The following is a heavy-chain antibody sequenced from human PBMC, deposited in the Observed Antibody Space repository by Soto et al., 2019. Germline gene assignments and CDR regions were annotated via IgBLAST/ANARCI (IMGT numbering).Heavy chain of an antibody. Sequence: QVQLQASGPGLVKPSETLSLTCTVSGGSISSYYWSWVRQPPGKGLEWIGYIIYYGNTKYNPSLASRVTISVDTTKNQSSLTLSSVTGADTAAYYCARDTRIYGDRYYFDSWGQGSLVSVSS. V-gene: IGHV4-59*01. D-gene: IGHD4-17*01. CDR1: GGSISSYY. CDR3: ARDTRIYGDRYYFDS. CDR2: IIYYGNT. J-gene: IGHJ4*02.